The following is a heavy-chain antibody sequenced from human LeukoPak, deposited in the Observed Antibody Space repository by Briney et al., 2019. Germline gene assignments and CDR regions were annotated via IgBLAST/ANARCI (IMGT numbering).Heavy chain of an antibody. D-gene: IGHD3-22*01. Sequence: SETLSLTCSVSGGSISNSNYYWAWIRQPPGKGLEWIGSIYYSGSTYYNPSLKSRVTISVDTSKNQFSLKLSSVTAADTAVYYCARTHYYYDSSGYYWFWFDPWGQGTLVTVSS. J-gene: IGHJ5*02. CDR3: ARTHYYYDSSGYYWFWFDP. V-gene: IGHV4-39*07. CDR2: IYYSGST. CDR1: GGSISNSNYY.